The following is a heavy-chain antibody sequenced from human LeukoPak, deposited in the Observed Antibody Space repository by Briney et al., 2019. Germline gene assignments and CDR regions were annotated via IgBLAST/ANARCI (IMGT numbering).Heavy chain of an antibody. CDR2: IYSGGST. V-gene: IGHV3-53*01. D-gene: IGHD6-6*01. J-gene: IGHJ6*03. CDR3: AKDMGGLLVVPYYYYYMDV. Sequence: GGSLRLSCAASGFTVSSNYMSWVRQAPGKGLEWVSVIYSGGSTYYADSVKGRFTISRDNSKNTLYLQMNSLRAEDTAVYYCAKDMGGLLVVPYYYYYMDVWGKGTTVTVSS. CDR1: GFTVSSNY.